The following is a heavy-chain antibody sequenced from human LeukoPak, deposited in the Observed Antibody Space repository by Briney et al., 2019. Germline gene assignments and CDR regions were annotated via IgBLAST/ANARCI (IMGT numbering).Heavy chain of an antibody. CDR2: IIPIFGTA. Sequence: SVKVSCKASGGTFSSYAISWVRQAPGQGLEWMGGIIPIFGTANYAQKFQGRVTITADKSTSTAYMELSSLRAEDTAVYYCARDQYYGAGSYYNGGDYWGQGTLVTVSS. CDR3: ARDQYYGAGSYYNGGDY. V-gene: IGHV1-69*06. J-gene: IGHJ4*02. CDR1: GGTFSSYA. D-gene: IGHD3-10*01.